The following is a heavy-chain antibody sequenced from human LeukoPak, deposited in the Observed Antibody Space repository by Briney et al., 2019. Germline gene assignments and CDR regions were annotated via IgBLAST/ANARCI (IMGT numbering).Heavy chain of an antibody. CDR3: VKERDCSTTSCYPIDY. CDR2: IYENGGTT. D-gene: IGHD2-2*01. Sequence: GGSLRLSCVGSGFTFRSHAMSWVRQAPEKGLEFVSGIYENGGTTYYADSVKGRFSISRDNSKNTLYLQMDSLRAEDTAVYYCVKERDCSTTSCYPIDYWGQGTLVTVSS. CDR1: GFTFRSHA. V-gene: IGHV3-23*01. J-gene: IGHJ4*02.